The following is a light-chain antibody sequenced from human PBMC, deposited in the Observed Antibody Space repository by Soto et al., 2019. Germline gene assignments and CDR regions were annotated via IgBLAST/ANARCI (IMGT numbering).Light chain of an antibody. Sequence: QLVLTQSSSASASLRSSVKLTCTLSSGHSSYIIAWHQQQPGKAPRYLMKLEGSGSYNKGSGVPDRFSGSSSGADRYLTISNLQFEDEADYYCETWDSNTWVFGGGTELAV. V-gene: IGLV4-60*02. CDR2: LEGSGSY. J-gene: IGLJ3*02. CDR1: SGHSSYI. CDR3: ETWDSNTWV.